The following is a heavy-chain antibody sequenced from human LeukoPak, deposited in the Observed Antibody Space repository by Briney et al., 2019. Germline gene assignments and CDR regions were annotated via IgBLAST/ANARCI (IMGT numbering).Heavy chain of an antibody. Sequence: KPGGSLRLSCAASGFTFSSYSMNWVRQAPGKGLEWVSSISSSSSYIYYADSVKGRFTISRDNAKSSLYLQMNSLRAEDTAVYYCARDPQGPPYSNYEAYFDYWGQGTLVTVSS. V-gene: IGHV3-21*01. J-gene: IGHJ4*02. CDR1: GFTFSSYS. CDR2: ISSSSSYI. CDR3: ARDPQGPPYSNYEAYFDY. D-gene: IGHD4-11*01.